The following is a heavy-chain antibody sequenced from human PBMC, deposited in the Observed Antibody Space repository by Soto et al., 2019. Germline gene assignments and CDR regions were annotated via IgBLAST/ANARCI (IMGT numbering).Heavy chain of an antibody. D-gene: IGHD2-2*01. Sequence: SETLSLTCTVSGGSISSYYWSWIRQPPGKGLEWIGYIYYSGSTNYNPSLKSRVTISVDTSKNQFSLKLSSVTAADTAVYYCARGLLNTSWYYYYMDVWGKGTTVTVSS. CDR1: GGSISSYY. CDR2: IYYSGST. V-gene: IGHV4-59*08. CDR3: ARGLLNTSWYYYYMDV. J-gene: IGHJ6*03.